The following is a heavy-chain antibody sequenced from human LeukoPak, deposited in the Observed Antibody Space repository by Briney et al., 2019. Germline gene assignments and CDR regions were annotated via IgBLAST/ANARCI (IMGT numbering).Heavy chain of an antibody. V-gene: IGHV4-34*01. J-gene: IGHJ5*02. CDR3: ARHGHYSVNLYCSSTSCLPRRFDP. CDR2: INHSGST. CDR1: GGSISSYY. D-gene: IGHD2-2*01. Sequence: SETLSLTCTVSGGSISSYYWSWIRQPPGKGLEWIGEINHSGSTNYNPSLKSRVTISVDTSKNQFSLKLSSVTAADTAVYYCARHGHYSVNLYCSSTSCLPRRFDPWGQGTLVTVSS.